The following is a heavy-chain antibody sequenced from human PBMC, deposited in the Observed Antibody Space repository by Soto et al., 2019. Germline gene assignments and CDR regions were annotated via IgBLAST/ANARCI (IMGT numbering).Heavy chain of an antibody. Sequence: SETLSLTCNVSGGSMTTGSYFWSWIRHPPGNGLEWIGYVFRSGSVNYSPSFKSRVTISIDTSKNQFSLMLKSVTAADTAVYFCARARNRYFDYWGQGAMVTV. D-gene: IGHD1-1*01. CDR2: VFRSGSV. CDR3: ARARNRYFDY. V-gene: IGHV4-61*01. J-gene: IGHJ4*02. CDR1: GGSMTTGSYF.